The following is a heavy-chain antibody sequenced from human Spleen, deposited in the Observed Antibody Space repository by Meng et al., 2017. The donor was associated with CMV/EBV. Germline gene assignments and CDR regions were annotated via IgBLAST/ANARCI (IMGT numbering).Heavy chain of an antibody. Sequence: GSLRLSCAVYGGSFSGYYWSWIRQPPGKGLECIGSIYYSGSTYYNPSLKSRVTISVDTSKNQFSLKLSSVTAADTAVYYCARDSGLTRFDYWGQGTLVTVSS. V-gene: IGHV4-34*01. CDR3: ARDSGLTRFDY. J-gene: IGHJ4*02. CDR1: GGSFSGYY. CDR2: IYYSGST. D-gene: IGHD3-10*01.